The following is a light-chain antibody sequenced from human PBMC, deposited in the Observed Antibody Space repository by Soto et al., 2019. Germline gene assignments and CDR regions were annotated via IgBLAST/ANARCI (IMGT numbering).Light chain of an antibody. V-gene: IGLV1-51*01. CDR1: SSHIGNNY. CDR3: ATWDRSLSVGV. Sequence: QSVLTQPPSVSAAPGQKVTISCSGSSSHIGNNYVFWYQQLPGTAPKLLIYDNDKRPSGIPDRFSGSKSGTSATLGITGLQTVDEADYYCATWDRSLSVGVFGGGTKVTVL. J-gene: IGLJ2*01. CDR2: DND.